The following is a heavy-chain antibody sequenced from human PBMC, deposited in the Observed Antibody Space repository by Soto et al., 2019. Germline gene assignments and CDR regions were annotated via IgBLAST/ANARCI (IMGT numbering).Heavy chain of an antibody. CDR2: LGAARDP. D-gene: IGHD1-26*01. V-gene: IGHV3-13*05. Sequence: EVQLVESGGGSVQPGESLRLSCAASGFSFRDYDMHWVRQRKGKGLEWVSALGAARDPYYVGSVKGRFSVSRDNAKNSLFLQMNILRVDDTAVYFCARAYLGRLPRRADYYDAMVVWGRGTTVTVSS. J-gene: IGHJ6*02. CDR3: ARAYLGRLPRRADYYDAMVV. CDR1: GFSFRDYD.